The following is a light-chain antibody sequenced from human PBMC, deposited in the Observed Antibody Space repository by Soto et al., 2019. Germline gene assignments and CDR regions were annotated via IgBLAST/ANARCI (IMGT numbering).Light chain of an antibody. J-gene: IGLJ3*02. CDR2: EVS. Sequence: QSVLTQPASVSGSPGQSITISCTRTSSDVGGYNYVSWYQQHPGKAPKLMIYEVSNRPSGVSNRFSGSKSGNTASLTISGLQAEDEADYYCSSFTSINTWVFGGGTKLTVL. V-gene: IGLV2-14*01. CDR1: SSDVGGYNY. CDR3: SSFTSINTWV.